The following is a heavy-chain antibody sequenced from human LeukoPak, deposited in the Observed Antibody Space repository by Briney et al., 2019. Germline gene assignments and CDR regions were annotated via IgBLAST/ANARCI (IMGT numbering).Heavy chain of an antibody. CDR2: INWNGDNT. J-gene: IGHJ4*02. CDR1: GFTLDDYG. Sequence: GGSLRLSCAASGFTLDDYGMSWVRQAPAKGLEWVSGINWNGDNTSCADSLKGRFTISRDNAKNSLYLQMNSLRAEDTALYYCARGSTHYHVLTGYHYYFDYWGQGTLVTVSS. CDR3: ARGSTHYHVLTGYHYYFDY. D-gene: IGHD3-9*01. V-gene: IGHV3-20*04.